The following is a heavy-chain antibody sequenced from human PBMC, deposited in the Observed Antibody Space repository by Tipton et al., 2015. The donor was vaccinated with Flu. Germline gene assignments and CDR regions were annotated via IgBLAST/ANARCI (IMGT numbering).Heavy chain of an antibody. V-gene: IGHV3-74*03. CDR1: GLTLSSNW. D-gene: IGHD6-13*01. CDR2: INSDGSGT. Sequence: GSLRLSCAASGLTLSSNWMHWVRQAPGKGLVWVSGINSDGSGTAHADSVKGRFTISRDNAKSTLYLQMNSLRDEDTAVYYCVRGTVSWKGVDYWGQGSLVTVSS. CDR3: VRGTVSWKGVDY. J-gene: IGHJ4*02.